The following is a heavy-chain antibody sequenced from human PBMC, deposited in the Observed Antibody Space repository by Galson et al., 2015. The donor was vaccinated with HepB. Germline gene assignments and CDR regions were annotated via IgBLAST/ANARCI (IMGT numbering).Heavy chain of an antibody. V-gene: IGHV3-74*01. CDR2: INSDGSST. CDR3: HTTTVTTGYYAMDV. J-gene: IGHJ6*02. Sequence: SLRLSCAASGYTFSSYVMHWVRQAPGKGLVWVSRINSDGSSTSCADSVKGRFTISRDNAKNTLFLQMNSLRAEDTAVYYCHTTTVTTGYYAMDVWGQGTTVTVSS. D-gene: IGHD4-17*01. CDR1: GYTFSSYV.